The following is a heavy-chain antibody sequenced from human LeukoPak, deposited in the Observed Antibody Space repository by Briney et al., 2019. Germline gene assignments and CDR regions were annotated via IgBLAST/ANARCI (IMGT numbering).Heavy chain of an antibody. Sequence: ASVKVSCKASGYTFTSYGISWVRQAPGQGLEWMGWISAYNGNTNYAQKLQGRVTMTTDISTSTDYMELRSLSSDDTAVYYCARDGMITFGGVIVIRKSDYWGQGTLVTVSS. CDR3: ARDGMITFGGVIVIRKSDY. CDR1: GYTFTSYG. D-gene: IGHD3-16*02. V-gene: IGHV1-18*01. CDR2: ISAYNGNT. J-gene: IGHJ4*02.